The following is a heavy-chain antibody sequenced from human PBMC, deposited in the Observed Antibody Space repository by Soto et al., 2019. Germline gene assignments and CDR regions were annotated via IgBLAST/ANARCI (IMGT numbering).Heavy chain of an antibody. V-gene: IGHV3-30-3*01. J-gene: IGHJ4*02. Sequence: PGGSLRLSCAASGFTFSSYAIHWVRQAPGKGLEWVAVISYDGSNKYYADSVKGRFTISRDNSKNTLYLQMNGLRAEDTAVYYCARDRSGDIDYWGQGTLVTVSS. D-gene: IGHD3-10*01. CDR1: GFTFSSYA. CDR2: ISYDGSNK. CDR3: ARDRSGDIDY.